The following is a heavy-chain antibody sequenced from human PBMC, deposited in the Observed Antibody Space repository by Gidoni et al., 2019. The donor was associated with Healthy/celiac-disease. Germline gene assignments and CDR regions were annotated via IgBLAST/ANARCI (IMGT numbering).Heavy chain of an antibody. CDR3: ARDLGVAGPY. CDR1: GFTFSSYS. CDR2: ISSSSSTI. J-gene: IGHJ4*02. D-gene: IGHD6-19*01. V-gene: IGHV3-48*01. Sequence: EVQLVASGGGLVQPGGSLRLSCAASGFTFSSYSMNWVRQAPGKGLEWVSYISSSSSTIYYADSVKGRFTISRDNAKNSLYLQMNSLRAEDTAVYYCARDLGVAGPYWGQGTLVTVSS.